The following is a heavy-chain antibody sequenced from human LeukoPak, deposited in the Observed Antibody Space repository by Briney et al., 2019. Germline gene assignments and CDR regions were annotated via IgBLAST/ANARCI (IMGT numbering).Heavy chain of an antibody. D-gene: IGHD4-11*01. CDR3: ARVGTTGATADN. CDR2: INPRGGST. CDR1: GYIFTTYF. V-gene: IGHV1-46*01. J-gene: IGHJ4*02. Sequence: SVKVSCKASGYIFTTYFMHWLRQAPGQGPEWMGIINPRGGSTDYAQKFQDRITMTSDTSTSTVCMELKSLTSEDTAVYFCARVGTTGATADNWGQGTLVTVSS.